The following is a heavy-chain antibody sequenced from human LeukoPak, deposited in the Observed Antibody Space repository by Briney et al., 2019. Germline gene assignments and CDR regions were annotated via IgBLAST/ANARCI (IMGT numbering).Heavy chain of an antibody. CDR3: AKDPGTLDY. Sequence: GGSLRPSCAASGFTFSSYAMSWVRQAPGKGLEWVSAISGSGGSTYFADSVKGRFTISRDNSKNTLYLQMSSLRAEDTAVYSCAKDPGTLDYWGRGTLVTVSS. V-gene: IGHV3-23*01. J-gene: IGHJ4*02. CDR2: ISGSGGST. D-gene: IGHD1-26*01. CDR1: GFTFSSYA.